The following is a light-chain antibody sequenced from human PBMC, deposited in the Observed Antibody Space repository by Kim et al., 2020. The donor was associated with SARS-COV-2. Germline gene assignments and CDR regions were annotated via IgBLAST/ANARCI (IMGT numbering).Light chain of an antibody. CDR1: SGDVGGYNY. J-gene: IGLJ2*01. V-gene: IGLV2-14*03. CDR2: DVT. Sequence: QSALTQPASMSGSPGQSITISCTGTSGDVGGYNYVSWYQQHPGKAPKLMIYDVTNRPSGVSNRFSGSKSGNTASLTISGLQAEDEADYYCSSYTSSSTLVFGGGTHLTVL. CDR3: SSYTSSSTLV.